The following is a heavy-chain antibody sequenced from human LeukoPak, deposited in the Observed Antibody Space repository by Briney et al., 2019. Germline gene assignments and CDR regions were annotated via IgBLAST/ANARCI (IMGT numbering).Heavy chain of an antibody. Sequence: SETLSLTCAVSGYSISSASYWGWIRQPPGKGLEWIGNIYHSGSPYYNPSLKSRVTISVDTSKNQFSLKLSSVTAADTAVYYCARAGIYGSGSYSPNWFDPWGQGTLVTVSS. J-gene: IGHJ5*02. D-gene: IGHD3-10*01. CDR3: ARAGIYGSGSYSPNWFDP. CDR1: GYSISSASY. CDR2: IYHSGSP. V-gene: IGHV4-38-2*01.